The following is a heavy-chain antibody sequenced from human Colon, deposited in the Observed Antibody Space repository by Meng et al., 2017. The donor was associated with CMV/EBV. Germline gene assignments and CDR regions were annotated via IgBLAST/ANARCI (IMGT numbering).Heavy chain of an antibody. CDR3: VRGVAVAGSRDY. CDR2: IYRGGTT. J-gene: IGHJ4*02. Sequence: GESLKISCAASGFTVSSSYMTWVRQAPGKGLEWVSVIYRGGTTSYAESVKGRFTISSDNSKNTLFLHMNSLRTEDTAVYYCVRGVAVAGSRDYWGQGTLVTSPQ. CDR1: GFTVSSSY. V-gene: IGHV3-66*02. D-gene: IGHD6-19*01.